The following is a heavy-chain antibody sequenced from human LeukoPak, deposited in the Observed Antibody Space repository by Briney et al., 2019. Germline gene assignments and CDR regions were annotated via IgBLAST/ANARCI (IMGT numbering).Heavy chain of an antibody. CDR1: GGSISSSSYY. CDR2: IYYSGST. Sequence: PSETLSLTCTVSGGSISSSSYYWGWIRQPPGKGLEWIGSIYYSGSTYYHPSLKSRVTISVDTSKNQFSLKLSSATAADTAVYYCARGGYYGSGNDFRFDPWGQGTLVTVSS. CDR3: ARGGYYGSGNDFRFDP. J-gene: IGHJ5*02. D-gene: IGHD3-10*01. V-gene: IGHV4-39*07.